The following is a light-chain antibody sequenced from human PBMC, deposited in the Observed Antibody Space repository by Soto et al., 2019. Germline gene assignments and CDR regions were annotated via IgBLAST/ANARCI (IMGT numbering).Light chain of an antibody. V-gene: IGLV1-44*01. CDR3: AAWDDSLDEYV. CDR1: ASNIGSKS. Sequence: QSVLTQPPSASGTPGQRVTISCSGSASNIGSKSVNWYQQFPGTAPKLLIYSSIYRPSGVPARMSASKSGTSASLAISGLQSEDEADYYCAAWDDSLDEYVFGTGTQLTVL. CDR2: SSI. J-gene: IGLJ1*01.